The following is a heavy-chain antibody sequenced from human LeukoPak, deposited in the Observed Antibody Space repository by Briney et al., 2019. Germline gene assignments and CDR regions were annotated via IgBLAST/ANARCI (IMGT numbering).Heavy chain of an antibody. CDR2: ISAYNRNT. D-gene: IGHD3-22*01. J-gene: IGHJ4*02. CDR3: ARIIGLYYYDTNGYEYYFDY. CDR1: GYTFISYG. Sequence: ASVKVSCKTSGYTFISYGISWVRQAPGQGLAWMGWISAYNRNTNYAQELQGRVTMTADTSTSTAYMELRSLRPDDTAMYYCARIIGLYYYDTNGYEYYFDYWGQGTLVTVSS. V-gene: IGHV1-18*01.